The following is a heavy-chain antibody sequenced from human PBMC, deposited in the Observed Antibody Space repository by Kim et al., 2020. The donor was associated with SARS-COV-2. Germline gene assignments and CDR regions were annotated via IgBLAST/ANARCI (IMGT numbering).Heavy chain of an antibody. CDR1: GYTFTDYY. Sequence: ASVKVSCKISGYTFTDYYIHWVRQAPGQGLEWLGWLNPSGGAANSAQKFQGRVSMTRDTSISTAYIELNGLTSDDTSLYYCARGGRREPRRYFAYWGQGT. J-gene: IGHJ4*02. D-gene: IGHD1-1*01. CDR2: LNPSGGAA. CDR3: ARGGRREPRRYFAY. V-gene: IGHV1-2*02.